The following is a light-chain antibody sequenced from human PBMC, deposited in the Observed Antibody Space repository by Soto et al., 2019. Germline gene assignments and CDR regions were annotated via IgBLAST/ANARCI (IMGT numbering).Light chain of an antibody. CDR3: QVWDSSTAV. CDR1: YIGSKN. V-gene: IGLV3-9*01. J-gene: IGLJ1*01. CDR2: MDT. Sequence: SYELTQPLSVSVALGQTSRIPCGGNYIGSKNVHWHQQKPGQAPVLVIYMDTNRPSGIPERFSGSNSGNTATLTISRDQAVDEADYYCQVWDSSTAVFGTGTTVIVL.